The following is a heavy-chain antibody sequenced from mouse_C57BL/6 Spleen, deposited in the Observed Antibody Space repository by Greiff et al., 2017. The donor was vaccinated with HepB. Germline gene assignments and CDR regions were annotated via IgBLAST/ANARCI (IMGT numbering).Heavy chain of an antibody. V-gene: IGHV1-62-2*01. D-gene: IGHD1-1*01. Sequence: VQLQQSGAELVKPGASVKLSCKASGYTFTEYTIHWVKQRSGQGLEWIGWFYPGSGSIKYNEKFKDKATLTADKSSSTVYMERSRLTSEDSAVYFCARHEDRYYGSSSLFDYWGQGTTLTVSS. CDR1: GYTFTEYT. J-gene: IGHJ2*01. CDR2: FYPGSGSI. CDR3: ARHEDRYYGSSSLFDY.